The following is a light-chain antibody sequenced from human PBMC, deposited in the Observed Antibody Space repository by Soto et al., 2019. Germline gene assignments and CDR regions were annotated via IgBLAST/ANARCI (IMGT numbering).Light chain of an antibody. CDR3: QQYGGYSWT. V-gene: IGKV1-5*03. Sequence: DIQMTQSPSTLSASVGDRVTISCRASQTISHWLAWFQQKPGKAPNLLIYGVSNLASGVPSRFSGTGSGTEFTLTISSLRPDDFATYYCQQYGGYSWTFDHGTKVEIK. CDR1: QTISHW. J-gene: IGKJ1*01. CDR2: GVS.